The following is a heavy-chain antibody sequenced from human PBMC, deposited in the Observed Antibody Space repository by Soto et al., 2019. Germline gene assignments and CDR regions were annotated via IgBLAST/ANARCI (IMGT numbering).Heavy chain of an antibody. V-gene: IGHV1-69*08. CDR2: IIPILGIA. CDR1: GGTFSSYT. J-gene: IGHJ4*02. CDR3: ARDEMATTPNQFDY. Sequence: QVQLVQSGAEVKKPGSSVKVSCKASGGTFSSYTISWVRQAPGQGLEWMGRIIPILGIANYAQKFQGRVTITADKSTSTAYMELSSLRSEDTAVYYCARDEMATTPNQFDYWGQGTLVTVSS. D-gene: IGHD1-1*01.